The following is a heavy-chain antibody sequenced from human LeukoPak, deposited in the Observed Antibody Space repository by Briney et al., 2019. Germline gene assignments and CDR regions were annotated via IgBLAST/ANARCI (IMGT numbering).Heavy chain of an antibody. V-gene: IGHV1-2*02. CDR2: INPNSGGT. D-gene: IGHD2-15*01. CDR3: ARDLVAADNWFDP. J-gene: IGHJ5*02. CDR1: GYTFTDYY. Sequence: ASVKVSCKASGYTFTDYYMHWVRRAPGQGLEWMGWINPNSGGTNYAQKFQGRVTMTRDTSISTAYMELSRLRSDDTAVYYCARDLVAADNWFDPWGQGTLVTVSS.